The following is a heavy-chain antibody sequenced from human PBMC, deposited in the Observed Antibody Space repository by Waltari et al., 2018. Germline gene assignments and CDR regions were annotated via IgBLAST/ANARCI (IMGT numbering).Heavy chain of an antibody. Sequence: KPSETLSLTCTVSGDFPSDDHWTWIRQAPGKGLEWIAYLRNTGSTKRNPSLESRVTISADTSKKQFTLRLTSVTAADTAVYYCARLPTKYYDSLGWGFFD. CDR3: ARLPTKYYDSLGWGFFD. J-gene: IGHJ4*01. CDR1: GDFPSDDH. D-gene: IGHD3-22*01. CDR2: LRNTGST. V-gene: IGHV4-59*08.